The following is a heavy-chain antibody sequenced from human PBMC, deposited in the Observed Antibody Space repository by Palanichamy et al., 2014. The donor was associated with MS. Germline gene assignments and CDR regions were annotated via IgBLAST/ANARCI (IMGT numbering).Heavy chain of an antibody. J-gene: IGHJ4*02. CDR1: GGSFDIYY. V-gene: IGHV4-59*01. CDR2: VFDSGIT. D-gene: IGHD3-10*01. CDR3: AGFRAGGF. Sequence: QVHLQESGPGLVKPSETLSLTCLVSGGSFDIYYWSWFRRPPGKGLEWIGYVFDSGITSYNTSLQSRVTISLDTSKKQFSLNLHSVTAADTAVYYCAGFRAGGFWGQGTLVTVSS.